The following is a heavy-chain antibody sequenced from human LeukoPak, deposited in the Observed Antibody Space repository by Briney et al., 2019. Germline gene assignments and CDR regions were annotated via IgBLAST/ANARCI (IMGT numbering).Heavy chain of an antibody. J-gene: IGHJ4*02. V-gene: IGHV1-46*01. D-gene: IGHD3-22*01. CDR2: INPSGGST. CDR1: GYTFTSYY. Sequence: ASVKVSCKASGYTFTSYYMHWVRQAPGQGLEWMGIINPSGGSTSYAQKFQGRVTMTRDTSTSTVYMELSSLRSEDTAVYYCARGHYYDSSGYYSGEELYYFDYWGQGTLVTVSS. CDR3: ARGHYYDSSGYYSGEELYYFDY.